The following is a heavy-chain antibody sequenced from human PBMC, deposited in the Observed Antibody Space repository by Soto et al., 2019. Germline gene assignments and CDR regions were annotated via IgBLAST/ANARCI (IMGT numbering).Heavy chain of an antibody. CDR1: GGSITSGGYS. CDR3: ARVVVVPASWGDYFDS. D-gene: IGHD2-15*01. V-gene: IGHV4-30-2*01. Sequence: QLQLQESGSGLVKPSQTLSLTCAVSGGSITSGGYSWSWIRQPPGKGLEWIANIYHSGSTYYNQSLKSRVTISPNRSTNQFYLDLSSVTAADTAVYYCARVVVVPASWGDYFDSWGQGTLVTVSS. J-gene: IGHJ4*02. CDR2: IYHSGST.